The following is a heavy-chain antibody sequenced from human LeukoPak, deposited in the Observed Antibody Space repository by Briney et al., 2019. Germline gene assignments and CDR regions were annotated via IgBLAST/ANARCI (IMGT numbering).Heavy chain of an antibody. Sequence: GGSLRLSCAASGFTFSSYGMHWVRQAPGKGLEWVSGINGSGGSTYYADSVKGRFTISRDNSKNTLYLQMNSLTDEDTAVYYCAKKWGVGTTTLDYFDYWGQGTLVTVSS. J-gene: IGHJ4*02. CDR1: GFTFSSYG. V-gene: IGHV3-23*01. CDR3: AKKWGVGTTTLDYFDY. D-gene: IGHD1-26*01. CDR2: INGSGGST.